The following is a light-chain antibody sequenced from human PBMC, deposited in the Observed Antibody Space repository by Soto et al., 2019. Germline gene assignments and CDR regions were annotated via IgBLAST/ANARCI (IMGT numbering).Light chain of an antibody. V-gene: IGKV3-20*01. Sequence: EIVLTQSRGTLSLSPGERATLSCRASQSVSSSYLAWYQQKPGQAPRLLIYDASSRPTGIPDRFSGSGSGTDFTLTISRLEPEDFAVYYCQQYGSSPSWAFGQGTKVEIK. J-gene: IGKJ1*01. CDR3: QQYGSSPSWA. CDR1: QSVSSSY. CDR2: DAS.